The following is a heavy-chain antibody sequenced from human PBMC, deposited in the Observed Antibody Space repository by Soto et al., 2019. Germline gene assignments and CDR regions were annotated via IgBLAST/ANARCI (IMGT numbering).Heavy chain of an antibody. CDR3: TTAYDSSGQDY. Sequence: EVQLVESGGGLVKPGGSLRLSCAASGFTFSNAWMSWVRQAPGKGLEWVGRIKSKTDGGTTDYAAPVKGRFTISRDDSKNTLYLPMNSLKTEDTAVYYCTTAYDSSGQDYWGQGTLVTVSS. J-gene: IGHJ4*02. D-gene: IGHD3-22*01. CDR2: IKSKTDGGTT. V-gene: IGHV3-15*01. CDR1: GFTFSNAW.